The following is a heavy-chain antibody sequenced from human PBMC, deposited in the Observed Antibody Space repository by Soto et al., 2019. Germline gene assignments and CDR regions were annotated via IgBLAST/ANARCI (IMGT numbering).Heavy chain of an antibody. CDR2: IYYSGST. Sequence: SETLSLTCTVSGGSISSYYWSWIRQPPGKGLEWIGYIYYSGSTNYNPSLKSRVTISVDTSKNQFSLKLSSVTAADTAVYYCARDKKRSDYDFWSGYYNDYYYYMDVWGKGTTVTVSS. CDR3: ARDKKRSDYDFWSGYYNDYYYYMDV. J-gene: IGHJ6*03. CDR1: GGSISSYY. D-gene: IGHD3-3*01. V-gene: IGHV4-59*01.